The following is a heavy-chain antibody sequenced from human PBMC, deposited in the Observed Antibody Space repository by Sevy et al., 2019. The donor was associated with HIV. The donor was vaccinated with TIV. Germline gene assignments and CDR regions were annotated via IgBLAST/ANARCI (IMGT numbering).Heavy chain of an antibody. CDR3: AAHPFEYSRTSSKGFDY. V-gene: IGHV4-31*03. CDR2: IYYSGST. Sequence: SENLSLTCTVSGGSISSGGYYWSWIRQHPGKGLEWIGYIYYSGSTYYNPSLKSRVTISVDTSKNQFSLKLSSVTAADTSVYYCAAHPFEYSRTSSKGFDYWGRGTLVTVSS. CDR1: GGSISSGGYY. D-gene: IGHD6-6*01. J-gene: IGHJ4*02.